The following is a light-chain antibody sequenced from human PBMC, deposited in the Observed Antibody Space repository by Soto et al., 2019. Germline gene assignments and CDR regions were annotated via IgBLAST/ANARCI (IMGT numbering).Light chain of an antibody. V-gene: IGLV2-14*01. J-gene: IGLJ1*01. Sequence: QSALTQPASVSGSPGQSITISCTGTSSDVGGYNYVSWYQQHPGKAPKLMIYDVNNRPSGVSNRFSGSKSGNTASLTISGLQAEDEADYYCSSYTSSNTHVFGTGTKLTVL. CDR3: SSYTSSNTHV. CDR2: DVN. CDR1: SSDVGGYNY.